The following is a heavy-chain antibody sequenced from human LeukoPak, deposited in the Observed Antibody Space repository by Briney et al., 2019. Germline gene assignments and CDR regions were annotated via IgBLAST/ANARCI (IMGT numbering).Heavy chain of an antibody. CDR1: GGSISTYY. D-gene: IGHD5-18*01. Sequence: KTSETLSLTCTVSGGSISTYYWSWIRQPPGKGLEWIGYIHYSGSTKYSPSLKSRVTISVDTSKNQFSLKLTSVTAADTAVYYCARDLYGYGGFFDYWGQGTLVTVSS. J-gene: IGHJ4*02. CDR3: ARDLYGYGGFFDY. CDR2: IHYSGST. V-gene: IGHV4-59*01.